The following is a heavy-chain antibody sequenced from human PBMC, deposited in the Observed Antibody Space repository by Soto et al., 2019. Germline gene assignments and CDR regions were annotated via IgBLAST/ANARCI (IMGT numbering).Heavy chain of an antibody. J-gene: IGHJ6*02. D-gene: IGHD3-10*01. CDR1: GGSFSGYY. CDR2: INHSGST. V-gene: IGHV4-34*01. CDR3: ARGRPWFGELFPINGMDV. Sequence: PSETLSLTCAVYGGSFSGYYWSWIRQPPGKGLEWIGEINHSGSTNYNPSLKSRVTISVDTSKNQFSLKLSSVTAADTAVYYCARGRPWFGELFPINGMDVWGQGTTVTVSS.